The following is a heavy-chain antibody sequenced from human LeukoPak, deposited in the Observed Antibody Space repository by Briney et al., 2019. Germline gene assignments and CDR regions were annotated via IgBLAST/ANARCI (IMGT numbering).Heavy chain of an antibody. CDR1: GFTFDDYA. J-gene: IGHJ6*02. Sequence: PGRSLRLSCAASGFTFDDYAMHWVRHVPGKGLEWVSTISWKSDIIGYADSVKGRFTISRDNAKSSLYLQMNSLRVEDTALYYCVKSFYASPPAGMDVWGQGTTVTVSS. CDR3: VKSFYASPPAGMDV. D-gene: IGHD2-2*01. V-gene: IGHV3-9*01. CDR2: ISWKSDII.